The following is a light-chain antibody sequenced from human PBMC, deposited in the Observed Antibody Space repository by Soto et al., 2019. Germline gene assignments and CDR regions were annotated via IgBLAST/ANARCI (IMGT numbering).Light chain of an antibody. CDR3: QKYGSYSYT. Sequence: DIQMTQSPSTLCASVGDRVTITCRASQSISNYLAWYQQKPGKAPKLLIYDASSLESGVPSRFSGGGSGTEFTLTISSLQPDDCATYYCQKYGSYSYTFGQGTKLEIK. CDR2: DAS. J-gene: IGKJ2*01. V-gene: IGKV1-5*01. CDR1: QSISNY.